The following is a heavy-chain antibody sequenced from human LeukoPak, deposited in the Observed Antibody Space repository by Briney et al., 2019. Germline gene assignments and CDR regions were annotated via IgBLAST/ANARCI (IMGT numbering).Heavy chain of an antibody. CDR3: ARHADSSSSYYFDF. J-gene: IGHJ4*02. CDR1: GFTFDDYA. D-gene: IGHD6-6*01. V-gene: IGHV3-9*01. Sequence: GRSLRLSCAASGFTFDDYAMHWVRQAPGKGLEWVSGISWNSGSIGYADSVKGRFTISRDNAKNSLYLQMNSLRAEDTALYYCARHADSSSSYYFDFWGQGTLVTVSS. CDR2: ISWNSGSI.